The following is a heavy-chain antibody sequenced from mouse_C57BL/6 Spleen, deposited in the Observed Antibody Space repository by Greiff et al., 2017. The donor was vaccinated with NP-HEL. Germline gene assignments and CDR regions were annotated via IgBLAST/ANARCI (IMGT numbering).Heavy chain of an antibody. J-gene: IGHJ3*01. CDR2: ISTYYGDA. D-gene: IGHD2-10*02. V-gene: IGHV1-67*01. CDR1: GYTFTDYA. Sequence: VQLQQSGPELVRPGVSVKISCKGSGYTFTDYAMHWVKQSHAKSLEWIGVISTYYGDASYNQEFKNKATMTVYNSSSTDYMSLARLTSADSSVYSCARVWELRRFAYWGQGTLVTVSA. CDR3: ARVWELRRFAY.